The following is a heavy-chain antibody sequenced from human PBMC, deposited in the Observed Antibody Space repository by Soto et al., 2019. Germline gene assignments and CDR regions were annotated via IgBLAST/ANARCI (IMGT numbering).Heavy chain of an antibody. CDR1: GFTFTSSA. J-gene: IGHJ5*02. V-gene: IGHV1-58*02. Sequence: EASVKVSCKASGFTFTSSAMQWVRQARGQRLEWIGWIVVGSGNTNYAQKFQERVTITRDMSTSTAYMELSSLRSEDTAVYYCAALPRPYDYIWAHPDPWGQGTLVTVSS. D-gene: IGHD3-16*01. CDR2: IVVGSGNT. CDR3: AALPRPYDYIWAHPDP.